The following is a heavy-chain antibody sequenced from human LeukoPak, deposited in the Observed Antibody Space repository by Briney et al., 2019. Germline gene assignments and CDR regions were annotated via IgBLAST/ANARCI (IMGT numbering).Heavy chain of an antibody. J-gene: IGHJ6*04. V-gene: IGHV4-59*01. Sequence: SETLSLTCTVSGGSISSYYWSWIRQPPGEGLEWIGYIYYSGSTNYNPSLKSRVTISVDTSKNQFSLKLSSVTAADTAVHYCATGPSGYYYYVMDVWGKGTTVTVSS. CDR1: GGSISSYY. D-gene: IGHD6-19*01. CDR3: ATGPSGYYYYVMDV. CDR2: IYYSGST.